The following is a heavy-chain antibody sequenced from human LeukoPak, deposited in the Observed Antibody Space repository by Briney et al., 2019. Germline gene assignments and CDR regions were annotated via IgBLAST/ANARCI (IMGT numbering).Heavy chain of an antibody. D-gene: IGHD5-18*01. Sequence: SETLSLTCTVSGGSISSHYWSWIRQPPGKGLEWIGYIYYSGSTNYNPSLKSRVTISLDTSKTQFSLKLSSVTAADTAVYYCARSGYSYGADAFDIWGQGTMVAVSS. J-gene: IGHJ3*02. CDR3: ARSGYSYGADAFDI. CDR1: GGSISSHY. CDR2: IYYSGST. V-gene: IGHV4-59*11.